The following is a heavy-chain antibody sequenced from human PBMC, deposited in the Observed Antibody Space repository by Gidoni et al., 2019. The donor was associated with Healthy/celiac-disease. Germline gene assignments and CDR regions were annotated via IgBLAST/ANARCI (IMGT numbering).Heavy chain of an antibody. CDR2: IKSKTDGGTT. J-gene: IGHJ5*02. V-gene: IGHV3-15*07. D-gene: IGHD3-3*01. Sequence: EVQLVESGGGLVKPGGSLRLSCAASGFTFSNAWMNWVRQAPGKGVGWVGRIKSKTDGGTTDYAAPVKGRFTISRDDSKNTLYLQMNSLKTEDTAVYYCTTNLYYDFWSGQDPWGQGTLVTVSS. CDR3: TTNLYYDFWSGQDP. CDR1: GFTFSNAW.